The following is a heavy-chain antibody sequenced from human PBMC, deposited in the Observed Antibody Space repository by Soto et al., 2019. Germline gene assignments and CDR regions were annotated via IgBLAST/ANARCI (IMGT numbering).Heavy chain of an antibody. CDR3: ARRQDWNYRFGN. Sequence: SETLSLTCTVSGGSINNYYWSWIRQSPGRGLEWIGCSYYSGTTNYNPSLSSRVTISIGASKTQFSLRLRSVTAADTAVYYCARRQDWNYRFGNWGPGILVTVSS. D-gene: IGHD1-7*01. CDR2: SYYSGTT. J-gene: IGHJ4*02. V-gene: IGHV4-59*01. CDR1: GGSINNYY.